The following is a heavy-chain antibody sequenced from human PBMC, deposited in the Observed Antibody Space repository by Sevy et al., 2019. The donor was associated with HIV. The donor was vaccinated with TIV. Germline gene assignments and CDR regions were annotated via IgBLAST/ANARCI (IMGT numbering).Heavy chain of an antibody. CDR1: GYTFTSYG. D-gene: IGHD1-26*01. J-gene: IGHJ4*02. CDR3: ARARSVTPLFDY. Sequence: ASVKVSCKASGYTFTSYGISWVRQAPGQGLEWMGWISAYNGNTNYAQKLQGRVTMTTDTSTSTAYMELRSLRSDDTAMYYCARARSVTPLFDYWGQGTLVTVSS. V-gene: IGHV1-18*01. CDR2: ISAYNGNT.